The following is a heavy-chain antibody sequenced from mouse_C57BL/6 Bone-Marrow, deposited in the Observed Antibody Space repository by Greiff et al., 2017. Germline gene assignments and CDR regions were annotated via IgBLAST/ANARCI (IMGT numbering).Heavy chain of an antibody. D-gene: IGHD1-1*01. CDR3: ARMYYGSSPWFAY. V-gene: IGHV1-31*01. CDR1: GYSFTGYY. CDR2: IYPYNGVS. Sequence: EVKLVESGPELVKPGASVKISCKASGYSFTGYYMHWVKQSHGNILDWIGYIYPYNGVSSYNQKFKGKATLTVDKSSSTAYMELRSLTSEDSAVYYCARMYYGSSPWFAYWGQGTLVTVSA. J-gene: IGHJ3*01.